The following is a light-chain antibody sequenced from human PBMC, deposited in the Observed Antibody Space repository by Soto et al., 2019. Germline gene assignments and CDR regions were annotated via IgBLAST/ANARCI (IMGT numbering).Light chain of an antibody. Sequence: QSALTQPASVSGSPGQSITISCTGTSSDVGAFNFVSWHQQHPGKAPKLMIYNVYDRPSGVPDRFSGSKSGNTASLTVSGLQAEDEADYYCSSYAGSNNFVFGTGTKLTVL. V-gene: IGLV2-8*01. CDR2: NVY. CDR3: SSYAGSNNFV. CDR1: SSDVGAFNF. J-gene: IGLJ1*01.